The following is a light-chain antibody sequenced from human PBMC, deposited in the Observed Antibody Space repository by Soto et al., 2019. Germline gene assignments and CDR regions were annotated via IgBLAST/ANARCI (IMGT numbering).Light chain of an antibody. J-gene: IGLJ1*01. V-gene: IGLV2-14*01. CDR3: SSYTSTSTLYV. CDR2: EVS. Sequence: QSALTQPASVSGSPGQSITISCTGNSSDVGGYNYVSWYRQHPGKAPKLMIYEVSNRPSGFSNRFSGSESGNTASLTISGLQAEDEADYYCSSYTSTSTLYVFGTGTKVTVL. CDR1: SSDVGGYNY.